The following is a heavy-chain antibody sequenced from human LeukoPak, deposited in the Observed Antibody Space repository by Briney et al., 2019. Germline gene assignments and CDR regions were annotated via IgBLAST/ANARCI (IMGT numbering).Heavy chain of an antibody. J-gene: IGHJ4*02. CDR1: GFTFSSYS. D-gene: IGHD1-26*01. CDR2: ITSSGTYI. Sequence: GGSLRLSCAASGFTFSSYSMNWVRQAPGRGLEWVSSITSSGTYIYYADSMKGRFTISRDNAKNSLYLQMDSLRAEDTAVYYCARGSSGSYYTLFDYWGQGTLVTVSS. V-gene: IGHV3-21*01. CDR3: ARGSSGSYYTLFDY.